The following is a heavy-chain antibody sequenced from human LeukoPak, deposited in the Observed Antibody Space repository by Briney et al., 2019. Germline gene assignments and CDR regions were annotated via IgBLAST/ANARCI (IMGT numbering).Heavy chain of an antibody. D-gene: IGHD6-6*01. CDR1: GYTFTGYY. J-gene: IGHJ4*02. CDR3: ARDRGVEYSSAFDY. V-gene: IGHV1-2*02. CDR2: INPNSGGT. Sequence: ASVKVSCKASGYTFTGYYMHWVRQAPGQGLEWMGWINPNSGGTNYAQKFQGRVTMTRDTSISTAYMELSRLRPDDTAVYYCARDRGVEYSSAFDYWGQGTLVTVSS.